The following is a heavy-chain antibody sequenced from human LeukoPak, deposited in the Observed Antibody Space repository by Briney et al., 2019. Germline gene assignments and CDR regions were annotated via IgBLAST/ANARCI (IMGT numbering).Heavy chain of an antibody. Sequence: SLRLSCAASGFTFDDYAMHWVRQAPGKGLEWVSGISWNSGSIGYADSVKGRFTISRDNAKNSLYLQMNSLRAEDTALYHCATLDVWGQGTTVTVSS. V-gene: IGHV3-9*01. CDR1: GFTFDDYA. CDR2: ISWNSGSI. CDR3: ATLDV. J-gene: IGHJ6*02.